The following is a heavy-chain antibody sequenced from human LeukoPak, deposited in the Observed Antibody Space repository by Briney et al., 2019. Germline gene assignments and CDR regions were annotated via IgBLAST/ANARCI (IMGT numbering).Heavy chain of an antibody. J-gene: IGHJ6*03. D-gene: IGHD6-19*01. CDR1: GFTFSSYA. CDR3: ARAGSGWSLRPMDV. Sequence: PGGSLRLSCAASGFTFSSYAMHWVRQAPGKGLEWVAVISYDGSNKYYADSVKGRFTISRDNSKNTLYLQMNSLRAEDTAVYYCARAGSGWSLRPMDVWGKGTTVTVSS. CDR2: ISYDGSNK. V-gene: IGHV3-30*04.